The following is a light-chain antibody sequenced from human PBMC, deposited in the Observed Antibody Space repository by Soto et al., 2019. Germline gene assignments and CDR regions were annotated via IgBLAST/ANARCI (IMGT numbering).Light chain of an antibody. J-gene: IGKJ3*01. Sequence: DIQLTQSPSFLSASVGDRVTITCRASQGISSYLAWYQQKPGKAPKLLIYAASTLQSGVPSRFSGSGSGTEFTLTISSLQPEDFATYYCQQLNSYLGVFGPGTKVIS. CDR1: QGISSY. CDR2: AAS. CDR3: QQLNSYLGV. V-gene: IGKV1-9*01.